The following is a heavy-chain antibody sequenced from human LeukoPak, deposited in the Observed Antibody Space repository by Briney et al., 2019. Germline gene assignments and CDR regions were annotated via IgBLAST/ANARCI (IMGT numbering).Heavy chain of an antibody. CDR1: GDSIRSSRYY. J-gene: IGHJ4*02. CDR3: AREQQGRRAAFDY. D-gene: IGHD1-1*01. CDR2: IYYSGNT. V-gene: IGHV4-39*07. Sequence: SETLSLTCTVSGDSIRSSRYYWGWIRQPPGKGLEWIGTIYYSGNTYYNPSLKSRVTISVDMSKNQFSLRLSSVTAADTAVYYCAREQQGRRAAFDYWGQGTPVTVSS.